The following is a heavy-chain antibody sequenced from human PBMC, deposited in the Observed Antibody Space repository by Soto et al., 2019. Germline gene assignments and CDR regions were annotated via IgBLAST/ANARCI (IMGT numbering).Heavy chain of an antibody. J-gene: IGHJ6*02. CDR1: GGSISSGGYY. CDR3: ARGHNWNDVVNYYYYYGMDV. V-gene: IGHV4-31*03. CDR2: IYYSGST. D-gene: IGHD1-20*01. Sequence: SETLSLTCTVSGGSISSGGYYWSWIRQHPGKGLEWIGYIYYSGSTYYNPSLKSRVTISVDTSKNQFSLKLSSVTAADTAVYYCARGHNWNDVVNYYYYYGMDVWGQGTTVTVSS.